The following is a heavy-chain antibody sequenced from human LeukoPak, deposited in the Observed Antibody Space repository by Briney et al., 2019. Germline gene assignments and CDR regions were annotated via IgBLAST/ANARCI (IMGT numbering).Heavy chain of an antibody. J-gene: IGHJ5*02. CDR1: GGSFSVYY. V-gene: IGHV4-34*01. CDR3: ARDQCSGGSCYPGWFDP. Sequence: SETLSLTCAVYGGSFSVYYWSWIRQPPGKGLEWIGEINHSGSTNYNPSLKSRVTISVDTSKNQFSLKLSSVTAADTAVYYCARDQCSGGSCYPGWFDPWGQGTLVTVSS. CDR2: INHSGST. D-gene: IGHD2-15*01.